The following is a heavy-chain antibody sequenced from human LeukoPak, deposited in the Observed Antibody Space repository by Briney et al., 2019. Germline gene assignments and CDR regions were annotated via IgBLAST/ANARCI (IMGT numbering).Heavy chain of an antibody. D-gene: IGHD3-16*01. Sequence: GGSLRLSCAASGFSFSSYGMHWVRQAPGKGLEWVATIKQDGSLKHYVDSVKGGFIISRDNAKNSLSLQMNSLSAEDTAMYYCERLLGESTIYDLWGQGTLVTVSS. V-gene: IGHV3-7*01. CDR3: ERLLGESTIYDL. J-gene: IGHJ5*02. CDR2: IKQDGSLK. CDR1: GFSFSSYG.